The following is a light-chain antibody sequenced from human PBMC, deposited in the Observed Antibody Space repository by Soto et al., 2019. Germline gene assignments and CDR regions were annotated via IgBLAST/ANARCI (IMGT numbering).Light chain of an antibody. V-gene: IGLV2-8*01. CDR2: EVT. CDR1: SSDVSGHNY. Sequence: QSALTQPPSASGAPGQSVTISCTGTSSDVSGHNYVSWYQQHPGKAPKLITYEVTKRPSGVPDRFSGSKSGNTASLTVSGLQAEDEADYYCSSYGGSSNYVFGTGTKVTVL. J-gene: IGLJ1*01. CDR3: SSYGGSSNYV.